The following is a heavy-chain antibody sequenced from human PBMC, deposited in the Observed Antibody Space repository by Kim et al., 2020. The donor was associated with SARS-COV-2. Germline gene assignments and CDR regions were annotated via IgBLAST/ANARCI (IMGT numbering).Heavy chain of an antibody. J-gene: IGHJ4*02. CDR3: LGGFYFDY. Sequence: GKGNTIYSQKFKGRVTFTTDTSASTAYMELSFLRSEDSAVYYCLGGFYFDYWGQGTLVTVSS. V-gene: IGHV1-3*01. D-gene: IGHD3-16*01. CDR2: GKGNT.